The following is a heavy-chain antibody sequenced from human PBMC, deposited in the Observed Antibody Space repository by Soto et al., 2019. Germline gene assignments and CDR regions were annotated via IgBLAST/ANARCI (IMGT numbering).Heavy chain of an antibody. D-gene: IGHD3-22*01. Sequence: ASVKVSCKVSGHSLSELAIHWVRQTPGEGLEWMGGFDPVESETGFAQKFQGRVTLTEDTTTDTAKMELSSLKSDDTAVYYCATTNFYDNIGPANDSSRQGRRVPVSS. CDR3: ATTNFYDNIGPANDS. V-gene: IGHV1-24*01. CDR1: GHSLSELA. CDR2: FDPVESET. J-gene: IGHJ4*02.